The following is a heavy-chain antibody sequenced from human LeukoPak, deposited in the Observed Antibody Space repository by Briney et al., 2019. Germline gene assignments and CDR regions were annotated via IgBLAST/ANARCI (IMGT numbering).Heavy chain of an antibody. CDR1: GDSISTYY. D-gene: IGHD3-22*01. V-gene: IGHV4-39*01. CDR2: IYYTGIT. Sequence: PAETLSLTCSVSGDSISTYYWGWIRQPPGKGLEWIGSIYYTGITYYNPSLKSRVTISVGTSGYQFSLKLSSVTAADTAVYYCASRHYDSSGYYYPDGFDIWGQGTMVTGSS. CDR3: ASRHYDSSGYYYPDGFDI. J-gene: IGHJ3*02.